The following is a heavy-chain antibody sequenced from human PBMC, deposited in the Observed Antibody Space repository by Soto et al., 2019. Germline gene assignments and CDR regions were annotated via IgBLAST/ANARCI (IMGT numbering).Heavy chain of an antibody. D-gene: IGHD3-22*01. CDR1: GFTFSTYS. V-gene: IGHV3-21*01. CDR2: ISSSSSYI. Sequence: EVQLVESGGGLVKPGGSLRLSCTASGFTFSTYSMNWVRQAPGKGLEWVSSISSSSSYIYYADSVKGRFTISSDNDKNSLYLQMNSLRAEDTEVYDCARIGTSGCSAYWGQGSLVTVSS. CDR3: ARIGTSGCSAY. J-gene: IGHJ4*02.